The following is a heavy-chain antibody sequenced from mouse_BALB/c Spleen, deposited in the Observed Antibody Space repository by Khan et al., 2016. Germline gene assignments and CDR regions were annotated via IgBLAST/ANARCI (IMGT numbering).Heavy chain of an antibody. CDR3: AGTDRRGYFDY. CDR2: ILPGSGST. CDR1: GYTFSSYW. J-gene: IGHJ2*01. Sequence: QVQLQQSGAELMKPGASVKISCKATGYTFSSYWIEWVKQRPGHGLEWIGEILPGSGSTNYNEKFRGKATFTADTSSNTAYMQRSSLTSEDSAVRYCAGTDRRGYFDYWGQGTTLTVSS. V-gene: IGHV1-9*01.